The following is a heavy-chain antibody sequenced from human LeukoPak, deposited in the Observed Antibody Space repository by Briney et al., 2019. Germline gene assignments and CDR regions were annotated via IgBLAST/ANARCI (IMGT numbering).Heavy chain of an antibody. J-gene: IGHJ4*02. CDR3: AKGIWSGYRWYFDY. Sequence: GGSLRLSCAASGFTFSSYAMSWVRQAPGKGLKWVSAIIASGGSTYYADSVKGRFTISRGNSKNTLYLQMNSLRAEDTAVYYCAKGIWSGYRWYFDYWGQGTLVTVSS. V-gene: IGHV3-23*01. CDR2: IIASGGST. CDR1: GFTFSSYA. D-gene: IGHD3-3*01.